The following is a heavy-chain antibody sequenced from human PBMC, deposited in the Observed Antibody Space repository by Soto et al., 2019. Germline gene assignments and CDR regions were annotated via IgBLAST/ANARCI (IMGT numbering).Heavy chain of an antibody. J-gene: IGHJ3*02. CDR3: ARDSSWYPGTFDI. Sequence: PSETLSLTCTVSGGSISSYYWSWIWQPPGKGLEWIGYIYYSGSTNYNPSLKSRVPISVDTSKNQFSLKLSSVTAADTAVYYCARDSSWYPGTFDIWGQGTMVTVSS. CDR1: GGSISSYY. D-gene: IGHD6-13*01. CDR2: IYYSGST. V-gene: IGHV4-59*01.